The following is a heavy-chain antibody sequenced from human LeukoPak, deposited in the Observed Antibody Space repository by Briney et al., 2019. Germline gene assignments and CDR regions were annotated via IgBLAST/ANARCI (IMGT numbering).Heavy chain of an antibody. J-gene: IGHJ1*01. CDR2: FYSGGST. V-gene: IGHV3-66*01. CDR1: GFTVSDNY. Sequence: TGGSLRLSCAASGFTVSDNYMSWVRQAPGKGLEWVSVFYSGGSTRYADSVKGRFTISRDNSKNTLYLQLNSLRAEDTAVNFCASSSWSSEYFHYWGQGTLVTVSS. D-gene: IGHD6-13*01. CDR3: ASSSWSSEYFHY.